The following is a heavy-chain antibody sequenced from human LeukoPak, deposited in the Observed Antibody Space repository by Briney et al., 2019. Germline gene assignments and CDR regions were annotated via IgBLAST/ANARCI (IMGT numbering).Heavy chain of an antibody. D-gene: IGHD3-22*01. CDR2: IKTDGSEK. J-gene: IGHJ1*01. Sequence: GGSLRLSCTVSGFSFSSYVMTWVRQAPGKGLQWVANIKTDGSEKYYVDSVKGRFTISGDNAKNSLYLQMNSLRAEDTAVYYCATYSSLNRREFQYWGQGTLLTVSS. V-gene: IGHV3-7*01. CDR3: ATYSSLNRREFQY. CDR1: GFSFSSYV.